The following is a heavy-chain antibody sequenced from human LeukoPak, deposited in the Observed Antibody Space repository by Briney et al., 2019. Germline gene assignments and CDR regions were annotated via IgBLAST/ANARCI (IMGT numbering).Heavy chain of an antibody. V-gene: IGHV3-30-3*01. CDR1: GFTFSSYA. CDR2: ISYDGSNK. J-gene: IGHJ5*02. D-gene: IGHD2-8*01. Sequence: PGGSLRLSCAASGFTFSSYAMHWVRQAPGKGLEWVAVISYDGSNKYYADSVKGRFTISRDNSKNTLYLQMNSLRAEDTAVYYCAGFAEWSWGQGTLVTVSS. CDR3: AGFAEWS.